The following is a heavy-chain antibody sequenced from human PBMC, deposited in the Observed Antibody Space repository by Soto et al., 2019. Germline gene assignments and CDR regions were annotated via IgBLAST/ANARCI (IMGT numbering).Heavy chain of an antibody. J-gene: IGHJ6*03. Sequence: EVQLVESGGGLAQPGRSLRLSCAASGFTFSDYSMNWVRQPPGKGLEWVSYIGSSSSTMYYADSVKGRFTISRDNAKNSLFLQMNSLSAEDTAVYYCARVGQNYYYYYMDVWGKGNPVTVSS. CDR3: ARVGQNYYYYYMDV. D-gene: IGHD1-26*01. CDR1: GFTFSDYS. CDR2: IGSSSSTM. V-gene: IGHV3-48*01.